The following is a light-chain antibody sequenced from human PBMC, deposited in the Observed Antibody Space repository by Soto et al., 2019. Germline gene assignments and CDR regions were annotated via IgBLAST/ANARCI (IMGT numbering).Light chain of an antibody. CDR2: DVS. J-gene: IGLJ1*01. Sequence: QSVLTQPRSVSGSPGQSVTISCTGTSSDVGGYNYVSWYQQHPGKAPKLMIYDVSKRPSGVPDRFSGSKSGNTASLTFFGFQAEDEADYYCCSYAGSYTLYVFGTGTKVTVL. V-gene: IGLV2-11*01. CDR1: SSDVGGYNY. CDR3: CSYAGSYTLYV.